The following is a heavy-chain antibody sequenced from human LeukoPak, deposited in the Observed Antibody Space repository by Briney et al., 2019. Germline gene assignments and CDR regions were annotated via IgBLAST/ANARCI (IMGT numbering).Heavy chain of an antibody. CDR2: INAGNGNT. Sequence: GASVKVSCKASGYTFTSYAMHWVRQAPGQRLEWMGWINAGNGNTKYSQKFQGRVTITRNTSISTAYMELSSLRSEDTAVYYCARVLWFGAAEYFQHWGQGTLVTVSS. CDR3: ARVLWFGAAEYFQH. V-gene: IGHV1-3*01. D-gene: IGHD3-10*01. CDR1: GYTFTSYA. J-gene: IGHJ1*01.